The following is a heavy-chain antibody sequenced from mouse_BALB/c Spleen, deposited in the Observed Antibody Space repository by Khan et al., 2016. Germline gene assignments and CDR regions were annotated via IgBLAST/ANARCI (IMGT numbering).Heavy chain of an antibody. J-gene: IGHJ4*01. Sequence: EVELVESGPGLVKPSQSLSLTCTVTGYSITSDYAWNWIRQFPGNKLEWMGYISYSGRTRYYPSLKSRISFTRDTSKNQFFLQLNPVTTENTATXYCARTPTAYDTMNYWGQGTSVTVSS. V-gene: IGHV3-2*02. D-gene: IGHD1-2*01. CDR2: ISYSGRT. CDR3: ARTPTAYDTMNY. CDR1: GYSITSDYA.